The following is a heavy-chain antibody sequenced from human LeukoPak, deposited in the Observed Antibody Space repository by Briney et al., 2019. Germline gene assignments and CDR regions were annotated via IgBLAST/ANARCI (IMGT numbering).Heavy chain of an antibody. J-gene: IGHJ4*02. CDR1: GFSVTNYY. CDR2: IYTGGAT. CDR3: ATLYS. V-gene: IGHV3-53*01. Sequence: GGSLRLSCAASGFSVTNYYMNWVRQAPGEGLEWVAVIYTGGATNYADSVKGRFTISRDNSKNTLYLQMNSLRAEDTAVYYCATLYSWGQGTLVTVSS.